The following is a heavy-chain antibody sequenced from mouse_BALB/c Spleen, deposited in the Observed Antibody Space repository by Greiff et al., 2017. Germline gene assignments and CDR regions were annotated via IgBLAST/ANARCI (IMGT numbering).Heavy chain of an antibody. Sequence: VQGVESGAELAKPGASVKMSCKASGYTFTSYWMHWVKQRPGQGLEWIGYINPSTGYTEYNQKFKDKATLTADKSSSTAYMQLSSLTSEDSAVYYCARFTTVVAPFDYWGQGTTLTVSS. CDR2: INPSTGYT. CDR1: GYTFTSYW. D-gene: IGHD1-1*01. CDR3: ARFTTVVAPFDY. J-gene: IGHJ2*01. V-gene: IGHV1-7*01.